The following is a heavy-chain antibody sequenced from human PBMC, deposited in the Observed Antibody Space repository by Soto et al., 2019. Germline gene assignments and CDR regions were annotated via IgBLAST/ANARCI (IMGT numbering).Heavy chain of an antibody. J-gene: IGHJ4*02. CDR1: GASFTSNY. Sequence: QVQLQQWGAGLLKPSETLSLTCGVYGASFTSNYWSWVRQPPAKGLEWIGEINHNGLTNYNPSLKSRGTISVDTSKNQFSLKLTSVTAADTAVYYCASARWDYWGQGTLVTVSS. CDR3: ASARWDY. CDR2: INHNGLT. V-gene: IGHV4-34*01. D-gene: IGHD2-15*01.